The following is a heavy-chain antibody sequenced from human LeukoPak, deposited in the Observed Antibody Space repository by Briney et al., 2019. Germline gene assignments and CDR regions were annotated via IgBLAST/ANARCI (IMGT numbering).Heavy chain of an antibody. D-gene: IGHD3-10*01. CDR2: TYYRSKWYN. CDR3: ARDPRSLWFGESIFDY. J-gene: IGHJ4*02. CDR1: GDSVSSNSAA. Sequence: SQTLSLTCATSGDSVSSNSAAWNWIRQSPSRGLEWLGRTYYRSKWYNDYAVSVKSRITINPDTSKNRFSLQLNSVTPEDTAVYYCARDPRSLWFGESIFDYWGQGTLVTVSS. V-gene: IGHV6-1*01.